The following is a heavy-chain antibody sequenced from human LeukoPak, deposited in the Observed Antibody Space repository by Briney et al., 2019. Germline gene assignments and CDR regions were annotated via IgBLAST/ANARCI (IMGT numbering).Heavy chain of an antibody. CDR3: ARVPYGGNSGPLTYYYYGMDV. D-gene: IGHD4-23*01. J-gene: IGHJ6*02. Sequence: GGSLRLSCAASGFTFSSYWMHWVRQAPGKGLVWVSRINSDGGSTSYADSVKGRFAISRDNAKNTLYLQMNSLRAEDTAVYYCARVPYGGNSGPLTYYYYGMDVWGQGTTVTVSS. CDR1: GFTFSSYW. V-gene: IGHV3-74*01. CDR2: INSDGGST.